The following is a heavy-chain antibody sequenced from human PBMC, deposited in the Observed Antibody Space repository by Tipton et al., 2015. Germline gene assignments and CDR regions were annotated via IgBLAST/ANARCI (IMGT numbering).Heavy chain of an antibody. CDR2: IIDHNGHP. J-gene: IGHJ2*01. CDR1: GYTFTNYG. CDR3: ARASRDVWSGYYSDSWFFDL. D-gene: IGHD3-3*01. Sequence: QSGPEVKEPGASVKVSCTTFGYTFTNYGLTWVRQAPGQGLEWLGWIIDHNGHPNYAQKFQGRVTMTTDTSTSTAYVELRSLRSDDTAVYYCARASRDVWSGYYSDSWFFDLWGRGTRVTVSS. V-gene: IGHV1-18*04.